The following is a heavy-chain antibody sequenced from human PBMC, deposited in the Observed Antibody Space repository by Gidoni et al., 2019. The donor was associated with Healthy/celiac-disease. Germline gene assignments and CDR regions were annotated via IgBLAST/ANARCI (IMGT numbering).Heavy chain of an antibody. Sequence: QVQLQESGPGLVKPSETLSLTCTVSGYSISSGYYWGWIRQPPGKGLEWIGSIYHSGSTYYNPSLKSRVTISVDTSKTQFSLKLSSVTAADTAVYYCARVDADYGFAFDIWGQGTMVTVSS. CDR1: GYSISSGYY. D-gene: IGHD4-17*01. CDR2: IYHSGST. CDR3: ARVDADYGFAFDI. J-gene: IGHJ3*02. V-gene: IGHV4-38-2*02.